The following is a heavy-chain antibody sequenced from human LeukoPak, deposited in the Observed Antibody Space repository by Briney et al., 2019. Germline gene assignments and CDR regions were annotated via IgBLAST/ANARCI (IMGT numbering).Heavy chain of an antibody. V-gene: IGHV4-61*02. J-gene: IGHJ4*02. CDR2: ISSSGST. D-gene: IGHD6-19*01. Sequence: KPSETLSLTCTVSGDSISSGDYYWSWIRQPAGKGLEWIGRISSSGSTNYNPSLKSRVTISVDTSKNQFSLKLSSVTAADTAVYYCAREIAVAGTGFDYWGQGTLVTVSS. CDR1: GDSISSGDYY. CDR3: AREIAVAGTGFDY.